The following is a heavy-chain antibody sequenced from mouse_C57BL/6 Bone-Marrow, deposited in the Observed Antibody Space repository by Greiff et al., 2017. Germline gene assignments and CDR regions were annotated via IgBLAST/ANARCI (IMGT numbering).Heavy chain of an antibody. CDR2: IDPSDSYT. V-gene: IGHV1-69*01. CDR1: GYTFTSYW. CDR3: ARGRTNWDPYYFDY. Sequence: QVQLKESGAELVMPGASVKLSCKASGYTFTSYWMHWVKQRPGQGLEWIGEIDPSDSYTNYNQKFKGKSTLTVDKSSSTAYMQLSRLTSEDSAVYYCARGRTNWDPYYFDYWGQGTTLTVSS. D-gene: IGHD4-1*01. J-gene: IGHJ2*01.